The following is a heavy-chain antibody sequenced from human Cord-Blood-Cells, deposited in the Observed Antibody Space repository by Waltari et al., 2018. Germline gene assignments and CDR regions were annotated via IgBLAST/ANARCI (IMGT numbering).Heavy chain of an antibody. V-gene: IGHV1-3*01. CDR3: ARERTYCSSTSCYTEYFQH. CDR2: INAGNGNT. Sequence: QVQLVQSGAEVKKPGASVKVSCKASGYTFTSYAMHWVRQAPGQRLEWMGWINAGNGNTKYSQKFQGRVTITRDTSASTAYMELSSLRSEDTAVYYCARERTYCSSTSCYTEYFQHWGQGTLVTVAS. CDR1: GYTFTSYA. J-gene: IGHJ1*01. D-gene: IGHD2-2*02.